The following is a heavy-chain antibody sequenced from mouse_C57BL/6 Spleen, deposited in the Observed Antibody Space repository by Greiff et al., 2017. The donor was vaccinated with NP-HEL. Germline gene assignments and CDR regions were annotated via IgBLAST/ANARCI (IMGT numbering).Heavy chain of an antibody. D-gene: IGHD1-1*01. Sequence: QVQLQQPGAELVRPGSSVKLSCKASGYTFTSYWMDWVKQRPGQGLEWIGNIYPSDSETHYNQKFKDKATLTVDKSSSTAYMQLSSLTSEDSAVYYCAREGVLRNYYAMDYWGQGTSVTVSS. J-gene: IGHJ4*01. CDR1: GYTFTSYW. CDR3: AREGVLRNYYAMDY. CDR2: IYPSDSET. V-gene: IGHV1-61*01.